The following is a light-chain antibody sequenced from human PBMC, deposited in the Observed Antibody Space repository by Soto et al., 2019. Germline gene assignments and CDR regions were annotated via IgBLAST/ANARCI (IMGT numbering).Light chain of an antibody. J-gene: IGKJ1*01. V-gene: IGKV3-20*01. Sequence: PGERATLSCRASQNVNSNFLAWFQQKPGQAPRLLIYATSSRATDIPDRFSGSGSGTDFTLTISRLEPEDFAVYYCQQYDRSPWTFGQGTKVEIK. CDR3: QQYDRSPWT. CDR1: QNVNSNF. CDR2: ATS.